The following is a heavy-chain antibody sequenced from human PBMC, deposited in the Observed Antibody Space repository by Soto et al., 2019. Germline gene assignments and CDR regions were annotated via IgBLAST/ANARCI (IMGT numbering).Heavy chain of an antibody. Sequence: NLSLTCTVSGGSIRSGGYYWSWIRQHPGKGLEWIGYIYYSGSTYYNPSLKSRVTISVDTSKNQFSLKLSSVTAADTAVYYCARVLGFGGMDVWGQGTTVT. J-gene: IGHJ6*02. CDR3: ARVLGFGGMDV. V-gene: IGHV4-31*03. CDR2: IYYSGST. CDR1: GGSIRSGGYY. D-gene: IGHD3-10*01.